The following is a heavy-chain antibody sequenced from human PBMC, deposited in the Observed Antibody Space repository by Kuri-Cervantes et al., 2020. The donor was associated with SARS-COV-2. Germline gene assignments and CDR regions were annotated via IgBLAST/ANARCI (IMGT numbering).Heavy chain of an antibody. CDR3: AGFYYYHRNGFLASYYYIDF. CDR1: GGSISSSSYY. Sequence: SETLSLTCTVSGGSISSSSYYWGWIRQPPGKGLEWIGSMYYSGSTYYNPSLKSRLTISVDTSKNQFSLKLSSVTAADTAVYYCAGFYYYHRNGFLASYYYIDFWGQGTMVTVSS. J-gene: IGHJ6*03. V-gene: IGHV4-39*01. D-gene: IGHD3-22*01. CDR2: MYYSGST.